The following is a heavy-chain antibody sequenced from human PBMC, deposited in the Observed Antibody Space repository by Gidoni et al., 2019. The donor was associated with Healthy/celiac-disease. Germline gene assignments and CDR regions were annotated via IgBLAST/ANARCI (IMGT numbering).Heavy chain of an antibody. Sequence: QVQLVESGGGLVKPGGSLRLSCAASGVTFCDYYMSWIRQAPGKGLEWVSYISRSSSYTNYADSVKGRFTISRDNAKNSLYLQMNSLRAEDTAVYYCARVKNWNYFDYWGQGTLVTVSS. V-gene: IGHV3-11*06. D-gene: IGHD1-1*01. CDR3: ARVKNWNYFDY. J-gene: IGHJ4*02. CDR1: GVTFCDYY. CDR2: ISRSSSYT.